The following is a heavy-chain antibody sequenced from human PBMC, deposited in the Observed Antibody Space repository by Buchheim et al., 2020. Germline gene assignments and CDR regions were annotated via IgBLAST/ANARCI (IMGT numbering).Heavy chain of an antibody. J-gene: IGHJ4*02. D-gene: IGHD3-10*01. Sequence: QVQLQESGPGLVKPSGTLSLTCAVSGGSISSSNWWSWVRQPPGKGLEWIGEIYHSGSTNYKPSLKSRVPISVDKSKNQFSLKLSSVTAADTAVYYCARGERITMVRGVKRGYYFDYWGQGTL. CDR2: IYHSGST. CDR3: ARGERITMVRGVKRGYYFDY. CDR1: GGSISSSNW. V-gene: IGHV4-4*02.